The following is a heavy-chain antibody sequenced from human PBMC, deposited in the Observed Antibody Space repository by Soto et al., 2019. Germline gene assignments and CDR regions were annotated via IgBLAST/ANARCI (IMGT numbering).Heavy chain of an antibody. Sequence: QVQLVESGGGVVRPGTSLRLSCATSGFTFSFYGMHWVRQAPGKGLEWVAVIWYDGSHSYYESSLKGRFTISRDNSENTVFLQISSLRAEDSAVYYCARGRADGLVGGVIKTAPTGLDLWGQGALVSVSP. J-gene: IGHJ5*02. CDR3: ARGRADGLVGGVIKTAPTGLDL. CDR2: IWYDGSHS. CDR1: GFTFSFYG. V-gene: IGHV3-33*01. D-gene: IGHD3-16*01.